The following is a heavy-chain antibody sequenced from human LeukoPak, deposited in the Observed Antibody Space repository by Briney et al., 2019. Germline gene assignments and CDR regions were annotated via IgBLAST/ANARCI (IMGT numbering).Heavy chain of an antibody. Sequence: SETLSLTCTVSGGSISIRNYYWAWIRQPPGRQLEWIGSVYSSGSLYYNPSLKSRVTISVDTSKNQFSLKLNSVTAADTAVYYCAREKIAYYDNSGRGWFDPWGQGTLVTVSS. V-gene: IGHV4-39*07. CDR1: GGSISIRNYY. CDR3: AREKIAYYDNSGRGWFDP. D-gene: IGHD3-22*01. CDR2: VYSSGSL. J-gene: IGHJ5*02.